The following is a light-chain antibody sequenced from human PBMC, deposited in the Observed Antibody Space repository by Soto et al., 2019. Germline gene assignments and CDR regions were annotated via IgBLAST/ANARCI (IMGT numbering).Light chain of an antibody. J-gene: IGKJ1*01. Sequence: EIVLTQSPGTLSLSPGERATLSRRASQSVTSNYLAWYQQKPGQAPRLVIFGASIRDTGIPDRISGSGSGTDFTLTISRLEPEDFAVYHCQQYGSSPTTFGQGTKVDIK. CDR3: QQYGSSPTT. CDR2: GAS. V-gene: IGKV3-20*01. CDR1: QSVTSNY.